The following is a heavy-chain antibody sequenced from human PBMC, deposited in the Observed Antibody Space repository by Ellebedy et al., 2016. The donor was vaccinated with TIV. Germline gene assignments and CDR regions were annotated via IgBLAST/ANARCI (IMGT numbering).Heavy chain of an antibody. V-gene: IGHV3-30*04. J-gene: IGHJ6*02. D-gene: IGHD6-13*01. Sequence: GGSLRLXCAASGFTFSSYAMHWVRQAPGKGLEWVAVISYDGSNKYYADSVKGRFTISRDNSKNTLYLQMNSLRAEDTAVYYCARVGIWYSSSWYYYYYGMDVWGQGTTVTVSS. CDR2: ISYDGSNK. CDR3: ARVGIWYSSSWYYYYYGMDV. CDR1: GFTFSSYA.